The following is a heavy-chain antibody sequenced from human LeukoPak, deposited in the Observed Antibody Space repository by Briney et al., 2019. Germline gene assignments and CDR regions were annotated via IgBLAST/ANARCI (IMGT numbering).Heavy chain of an antibody. CDR1: GGSISSYY. CDR3: ASTASSGYSSLYNWFDP. J-gene: IGHJ5*02. V-gene: IGHV4-59*12. CDR2: IYYSGST. Sequence: SETLSLTCTVSGGSISSYYWSWIRQPPGKGLEWIGYIYYSGSTYYNPSLKSRVTISVDTSKNQFSLKLSSVTAADTAVYYCASTASSGYSSLYNWFDPWGQGTLVTVSS. D-gene: IGHD3-22*01.